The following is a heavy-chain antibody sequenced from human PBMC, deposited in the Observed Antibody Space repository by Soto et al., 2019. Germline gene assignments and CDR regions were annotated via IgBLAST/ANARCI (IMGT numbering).Heavy chain of an antibody. CDR1: GGSFSGYY. D-gene: IGHD3-16*02. J-gene: IGHJ4*02. V-gene: IGHV4-34*01. Sequence: PSETLSLTCAVYGGSFSGYYWSWIRQPPGKGLEWIGEINHSGSTNYNPSLKSRVTISVDTSKNQFSLKLNSVTAADTAVYYCARVDSFSNYFDYWGQGTLVTVSS. CDR3: ARVDSFSNYFDY. CDR2: INHSGST.